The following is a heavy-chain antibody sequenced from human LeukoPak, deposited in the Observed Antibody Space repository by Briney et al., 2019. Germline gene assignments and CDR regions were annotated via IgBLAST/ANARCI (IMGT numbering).Heavy chain of an antibody. V-gene: IGHV3-21*06. CDR2: ISSTSIYI. CDR3: AREEDFDY. Sequence: PGGSLRLSCAASGFTFSSYNMNWVRQAPGKGLEWVSSISSTSIYIYYADSVKGRFTISRDNAKNSLYLQMNSLRAEDTAVYYCAREEDFDYWGQGTRVTVSS. CDR1: GFTFSSYN. J-gene: IGHJ4*02.